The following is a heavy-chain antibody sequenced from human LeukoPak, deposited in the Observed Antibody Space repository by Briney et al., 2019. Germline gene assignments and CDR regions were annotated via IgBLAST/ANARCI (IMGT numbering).Heavy chain of an antibody. V-gene: IGHV4-34*01. Sequence: SETLSLTCAVYGGSFSGYYWSWIRQPPGKGLEWIGEINHSGSTNYNPSLKSRVTISVDTSKNQFSLKLSSVTAEDTAVYYCARRSAAGGHYFDYWGQGTLVTVSS. D-gene: IGHD6-13*01. CDR1: GGSFSGYY. CDR2: INHSGST. CDR3: ARRSAAGGHYFDY. J-gene: IGHJ4*02.